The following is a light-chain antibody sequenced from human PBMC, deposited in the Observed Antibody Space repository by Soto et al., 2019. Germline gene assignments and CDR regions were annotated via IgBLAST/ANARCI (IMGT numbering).Light chain of an antibody. J-gene: IGLJ1*01. V-gene: IGLV1-40*01. CDR1: SSNIGAGYD. CDR2: GNT. Sequence: QSALTQPPSVSGAPGQRVTISCTGSSSNIGAGYDVNWYQHLPGAAPRILIYGNTARPSGVPARFSGSKSGTSASLAITGLQADDEADYYCQSYDSSLSAYVFGTGTKLTVL. CDR3: QSYDSSLSAYV.